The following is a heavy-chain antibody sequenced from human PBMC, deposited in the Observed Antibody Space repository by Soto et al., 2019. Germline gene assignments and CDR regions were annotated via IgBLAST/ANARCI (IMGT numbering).Heavy chain of an antibody. D-gene: IGHD3-22*01. J-gene: IGHJ5*02. CDR2: IVVGSGNT. CDR1: GFTFTSSA. Sequence: SGKGSCKASGFTFTSSAVPWVRQARGQRLEWIGWIVVGSGNTNYAQKFQERVTITRDMSTSTAYMELSSLRSEATAVYYCAAEGGYYDSSGYFPNEFNLFDPWGQGTLVTVSS. V-gene: IGHV1-58*01. CDR3: AAEGGYYDSSGYFPNEFNLFDP.